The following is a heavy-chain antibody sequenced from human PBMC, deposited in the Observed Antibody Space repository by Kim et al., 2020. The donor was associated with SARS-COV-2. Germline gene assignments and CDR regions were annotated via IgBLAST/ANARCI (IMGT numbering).Heavy chain of an antibody. CDR3: ATSGGGAFDI. J-gene: IGHJ3*02. V-gene: IGHV4-34*01. D-gene: IGHD2-15*01. CDR2: P. Sequence: PNYNPSLKGRVTISVDTSKNQFSLKLSSVTAADTAVYYCATSGGGAFDIWGQGTMVTVSS.